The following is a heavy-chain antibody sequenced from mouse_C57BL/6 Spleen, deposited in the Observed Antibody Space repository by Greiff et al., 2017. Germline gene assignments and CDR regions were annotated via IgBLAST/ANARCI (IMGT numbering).Heavy chain of an antibody. J-gene: IGHJ4*01. Sequence: VQLKQSGPELVKPGASVKISCKASGYSFTDYNMNWVKQSNGKSLEWIGVINPNYGTTSYNQKFKGKATLTVDQSSSTAYMQLNRLTSEDSAVYYCAKGRLYGSSSLYAMDYWGQGTSVTVSS. D-gene: IGHD1-1*01. CDR2: INPNYGTT. CDR1: GYSFTDYN. CDR3: AKGRLYGSSSLYAMDY. V-gene: IGHV1-39*01.